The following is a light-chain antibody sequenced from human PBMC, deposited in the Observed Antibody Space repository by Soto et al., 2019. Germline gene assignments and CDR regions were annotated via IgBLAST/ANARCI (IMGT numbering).Light chain of an antibody. V-gene: IGLV2-14*01. Sequence: QSALSQPASVSGSPGQSITISCTGTSNDVGYYNYVSWYQQHPGQAPKLMISEVTTRPSGVSDRFSGSKSGNTASLTISRLQAEDEAHYYCSSYTTAYTQVFGGGTKPTVL. CDR1: SNDVGYYNY. J-gene: IGLJ3*02. CDR3: SSYTTAYTQV. CDR2: EVT.